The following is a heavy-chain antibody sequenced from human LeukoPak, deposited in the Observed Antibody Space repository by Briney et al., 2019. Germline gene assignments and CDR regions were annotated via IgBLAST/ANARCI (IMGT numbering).Heavy chain of an antibody. Sequence: GASVKVSCKASGGTFSSYAISWARQAPGQGLEWMGGIIPIFGTANYAQKFQGRVTITTDESTSTAYMELSSLRSEDTAVYYCASGYSSSNVLLYWDQGTLVTVSS. V-gene: IGHV1-69*05. CDR3: ASGYSSSNVLLY. CDR1: GGTFSSYA. D-gene: IGHD6-6*01. J-gene: IGHJ4*02. CDR2: IIPIFGTA.